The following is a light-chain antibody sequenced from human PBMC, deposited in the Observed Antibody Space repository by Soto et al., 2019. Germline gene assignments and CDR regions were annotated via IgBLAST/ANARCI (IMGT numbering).Light chain of an antibody. CDR2: GVS. CDR3: QQYGNSPLT. CDR1: QSVRSDY. V-gene: IGKV3-20*01. Sequence: DIVLTQSPATLSLSPGDRATLSCRASQSVRSDYFAWYQQKPGQAPRVIIFGVSTRATGVPDRFSGSGSGTDFTLTISRLEPEDFALYYCQQYGNSPLTFGGGTKVDIK. J-gene: IGKJ4*01.